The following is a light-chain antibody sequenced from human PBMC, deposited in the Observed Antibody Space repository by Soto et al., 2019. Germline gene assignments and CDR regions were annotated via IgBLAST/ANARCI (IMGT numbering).Light chain of an antibody. Sequence: DIQMTQSPSSLSASVGDRVTITCQASQDISNYLNWYQQKPGKAPKLLIYDASNLETGVPSRFSGSGSGTDFTFTISSLQPEEIATYYCQQYDNLRVTFGGGTKVEIK. CDR1: QDISNY. J-gene: IGKJ4*01. CDR2: DAS. V-gene: IGKV1-33*01. CDR3: QQYDNLRVT.